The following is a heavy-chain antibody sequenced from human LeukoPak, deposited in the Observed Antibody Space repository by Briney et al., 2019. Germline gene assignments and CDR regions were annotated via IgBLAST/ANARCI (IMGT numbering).Heavy chain of an antibody. CDR3: ARAFCTNGVCYGIRFDY. V-gene: IGHV1-2*02. D-gene: IGHD2-8*01. CDR1: LYTLPHYY. CDR2: INPNSCGT. Sequence: AVTVPYMASLYTLPHYYMHWLRQAPPHALEWMGWINPNSCGTNHAQQSQGRVPMTGDTSISTGYMELSRLRSDDTAVYYCARAFCTNGVCYGIRFDYWGEGTLVTVSS. J-gene: IGHJ4*02.